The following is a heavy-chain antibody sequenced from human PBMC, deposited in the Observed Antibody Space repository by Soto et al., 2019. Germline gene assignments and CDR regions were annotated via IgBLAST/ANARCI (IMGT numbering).Heavy chain of an antibody. CDR2: INSDGSST. CDR1: GFTFSSDW. D-gene: IGHD6-13*01. J-gene: IGHJ5*02. Sequence: EVQLVESGGGLVQPGGSLRLSCAASGFTFSSDWMHWVRQAPGKGLVWVSRINSDGSSTSYADSVKGRFTISRDNAKNTLYLQMNSLRAEDTAVYYCARARAIAAAGISWFDPWGQGTLVTVSS. V-gene: IGHV3-74*01. CDR3: ARARAIAAAGISWFDP.